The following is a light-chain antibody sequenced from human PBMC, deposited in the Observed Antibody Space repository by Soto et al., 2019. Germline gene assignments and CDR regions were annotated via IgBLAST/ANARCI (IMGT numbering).Light chain of an antibody. Sequence: IQMTQSPSTLSASVGDRVTITCRASQSISSWLAWYQQKPGKAPKLLIYDASSLESGVPSRFSGSGSGTEFTLTISSLQPDDFATYYCHQYNSYSPETFGQGTKVDI. CDR3: HQYNSYSPET. J-gene: IGKJ1*01. V-gene: IGKV1-5*01. CDR2: DAS. CDR1: QSISSW.